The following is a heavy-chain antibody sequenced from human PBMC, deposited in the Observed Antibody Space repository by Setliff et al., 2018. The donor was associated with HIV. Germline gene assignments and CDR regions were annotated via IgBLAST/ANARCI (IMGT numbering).Heavy chain of an antibody. CDR1: GGSISSSNYY. CDR3: ARVRSSRWFRLSIDY. Sequence: PSETLSLTCTVSGGSISSSNYYWDWIRQSPGKGLEWIGNIYYSGNTDYNPSLKSRVTISVDTSKNQFFLKVTSVTAADTAVYYCARVRSSRWFRLSIDYWGQGSQVTVSS. D-gene: IGHD6-13*01. J-gene: IGHJ4*02. CDR2: IYYSGNT. V-gene: IGHV4-39*01.